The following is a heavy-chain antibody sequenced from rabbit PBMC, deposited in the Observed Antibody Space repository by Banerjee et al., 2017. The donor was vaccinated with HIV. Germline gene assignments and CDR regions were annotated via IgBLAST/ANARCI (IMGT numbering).Heavy chain of an antibody. CDR2: IYTTSGDT. J-gene: IGHJ4*01. CDR3: ARGYTGNGGYYFNL. D-gene: IGHD1-1*01. CDR1: GFSFSSNYY. Sequence: QSLEESGGDLVKPGASLTLTCTASGFSFSSNYYMCWVRQAPGKGLELIACIYTTSGDTYYASWAKGRFTISKTSSTTVTLQMTSLTAADTATYFCARGYTGNGGYYFNLWGQGTLVTVS. V-gene: IGHV1S40*01.